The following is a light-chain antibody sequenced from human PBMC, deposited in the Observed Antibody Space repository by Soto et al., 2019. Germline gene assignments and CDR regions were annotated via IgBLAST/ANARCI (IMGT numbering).Light chain of an antibody. V-gene: IGLV2-14*03. CDR2: DVT. CDR3: TSYTTSSPYLV. J-gene: IGLJ3*02. Sequence: QSVLTQPASVSGSPGQSITISCTGTSSDVGGYNYVSWYQHHPGKAPKLMIYDVTNRPSGVSNRFSSSKSGNTASLTISGLQAEDEADYYCTSYTTSSPYLVFGGGTKLTVL. CDR1: SSDVGGYNY.